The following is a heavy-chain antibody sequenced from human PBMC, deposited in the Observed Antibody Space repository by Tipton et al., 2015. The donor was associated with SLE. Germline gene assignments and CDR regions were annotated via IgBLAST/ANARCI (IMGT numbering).Heavy chain of an antibody. J-gene: IGHJ3*02. V-gene: IGHV4-39*07. CDR1: GGSISSSSYY. CDR3: ARVPSMVGAFDI. CDR2: IYYSGST. Sequence: TLSLTCIVSGGSISSSSYYWGWIRQPPGKGPEWIGSIYYSGSTYYNPSLKSRVTISVDTSKNQFSLKLSSVTAADTAVYYCARVPSMVGAFDIWGQGTMVPVSS. D-gene: IGHD3-10*01.